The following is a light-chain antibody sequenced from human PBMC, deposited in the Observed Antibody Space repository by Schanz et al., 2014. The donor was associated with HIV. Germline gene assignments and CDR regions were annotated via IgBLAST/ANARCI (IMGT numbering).Light chain of an antibody. Sequence: ILMTQSPATLSVSPGERATLSCRASQTVSNALAWYQQRPGQAPRLLIYGASRRASGIPDRFSGSGSGTDFTLTISRLEPEDFAVYYCQQYGSSPPLTFGGGTKVEIK. CDR2: GAS. V-gene: IGKV3-20*01. CDR3: QQYGSSPPLT. CDR1: QTVSNA. J-gene: IGKJ4*01.